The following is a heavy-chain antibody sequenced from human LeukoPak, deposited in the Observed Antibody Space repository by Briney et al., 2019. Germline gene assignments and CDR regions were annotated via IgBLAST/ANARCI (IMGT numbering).Heavy chain of an antibody. CDR3: ARAHGYDSSGYSEAYFDY. D-gene: IGHD3-22*01. Sequence: GASVKVSCKASGYTFTSYYMHWVRQAPGQGLEWMGIINPSGGSTSYAQKFQGRVTMTRDMSTSTVYMELSSLRSEDTAVYYCARAHGYDSSGYSEAYFDYWGQGTLVTVSS. CDR1: GYTFTSYY. V-gene: IGHV1-46*01. CDR2: INPSGGST. J-gene: IGHJ4*02.